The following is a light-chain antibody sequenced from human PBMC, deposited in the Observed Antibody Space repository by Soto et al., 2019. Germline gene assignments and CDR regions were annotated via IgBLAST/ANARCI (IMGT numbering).Light chain of an antibody. CDR2: ATS. V-gene: IGKV3-20*01. J-gene: IGKJ3*01. CDR3: QQYGNSPVFT. CDR1: QSVSSSY. Sequence: ETVLTQSPGTLSLSPGERATLSCRASQSVSSSYLAWYQQKPGQAPRLLIYATSNRATGIPDRFSGSGSGADFTLTISRLEPEDFAVYYCQQYGNSPVFTFGPGTKVDIK.